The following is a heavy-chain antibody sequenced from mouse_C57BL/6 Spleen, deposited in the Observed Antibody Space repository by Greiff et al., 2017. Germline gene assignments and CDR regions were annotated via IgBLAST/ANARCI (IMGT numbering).Heavy chain of an antibody. CDR3: ARGVYYGSSSVFAY. CDR1: GYTFTSYW. CDR2: IDPSDSYT. J-gene: IGHJ3*01. Sequence: QVQLQQPGAELVKPGASVKLSCKASGYTFTSYWMQWVKQRPGQGLEWIGEIDPSDSYTNYNQKFKGKATLTVDTSSSTAYMQLSSLTSEDSAVYYGARGVYYGSSSVFAYWGQGTMVTVSA. D-gene: IGHD1-1*01. V-gene: IGHV1-50*01.